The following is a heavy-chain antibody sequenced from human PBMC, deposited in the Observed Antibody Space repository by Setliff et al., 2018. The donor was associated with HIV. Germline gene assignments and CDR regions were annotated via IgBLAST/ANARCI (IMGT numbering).Heavy chain of an antibody. CDR3: ARGSLLEWGPTSSYYCMDV. Sequence: ASVKVSCKASGDTFSNYAMSWVRQAPGKGLEWMGGVIPIFNTTHYAQKFQARVAITADESTNTAYMDLSSLRSDDTAVYYCARGSLLEWGPTSSYYCMDVWGKGTTVTVSS. D-gene: IGHD3-3*01. CDR2: VIPIFNTT. CDR1: GDTFSNYA. V-gene: IGHV1-69*13. J-gene: IGHJ6*03.